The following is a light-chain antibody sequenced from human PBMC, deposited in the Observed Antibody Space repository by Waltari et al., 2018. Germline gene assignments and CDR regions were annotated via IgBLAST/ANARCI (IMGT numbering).Light chain of an antibody. Sequence: QSALTQPASVSGSPGQSITISCTGTSSDVGYSNYVSWYQQFPGKVPIVLISEVKIRPSGVSNRLSASKSGNTASLTISGLQSEDEADYYCAAHTSRGTWVFGGGTKVTVL. CDR1: SSDVGYSNY. CDR2: EVK. CDR3: AAHTSRGTWV. J-gene: IGLJ3*02. V-gene: IGLV2-14*01.